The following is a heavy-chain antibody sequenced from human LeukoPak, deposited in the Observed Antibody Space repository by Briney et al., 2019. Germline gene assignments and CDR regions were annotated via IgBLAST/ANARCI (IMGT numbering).Heavy chain of an antibody. J-gene: IGHJ4*02. V-gene: IGHV3-30-3*01. CDR1: GFTFSSYA. CDR3: ARGLYYYDTSGYLYY. Sequence: GRSLRLSCAASGFTFSSYAMHWVRQAPGKGLEWVAVISYDGSNKYYADSVKGRFTISRDNSKNTLYLQMNSLRAEDTAVYYCARGLYYYDTSGYLYYWGQGTLVTVSS. D-gene: IGHD3-22*01. CDR2: ISYDGSNK.